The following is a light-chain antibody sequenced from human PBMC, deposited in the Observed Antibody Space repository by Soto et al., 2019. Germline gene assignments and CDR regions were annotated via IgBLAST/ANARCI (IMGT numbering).Light chain of an antibody. CDR1: QNINIW. Sequence: DIQMTQSPSTLSASVGDRVTITCRASQNINIWLAWYQQKPGKAPKLLIFDASSLESGVPSRFSGSGSGTEFTLTISSLQPDDLATYYCRQYNSYSWTFGQGTKVDIK. CDR3: RQYNSYSWT. V-gene: IGKV1-5*01. CDR2: DAS. J-gene: IGKJ1*01.